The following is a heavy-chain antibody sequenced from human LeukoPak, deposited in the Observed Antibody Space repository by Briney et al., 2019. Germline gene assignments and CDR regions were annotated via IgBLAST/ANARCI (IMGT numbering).Heavy chain of an antibody. Sequence: GSLRLSFAASGFTFSSYGMHWVRPAPGKGLEWVAVIWYDGSNKYYADSVKGRFTISRDNSKNTLYLQMNSLRAEDTAVYYCAKDSGYDSTPFFIDYWGQGTLVTASS. CDR3: AKDSGYDSTPFFIDY. V-gene: IGHV3-33*06. J-gene: IGHJ4*02. CDR1: GFTFSSYG. D-gene: IGHD3-22*01. CDR2: IWYDGSNK.